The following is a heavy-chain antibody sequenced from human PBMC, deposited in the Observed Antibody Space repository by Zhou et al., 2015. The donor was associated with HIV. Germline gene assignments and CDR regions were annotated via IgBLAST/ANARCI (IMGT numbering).Heavy chain of an antibody. V-gene: IGHV1-18*01. CDR2: ISAYNGNT. J-gene: IGHJ4*02. Sequence: QVQLVQSGAEVKKPGASVKVSCKASGYTFTNYGISWVRQAPGQGLEWMGWISAYNGNTNYAQKLQGRVTMTTDTSTSTAYMELSSLRSEDTAVYYCATDYVRVGATVVEPSPHWGQGTLVTVSS. CDR1: GYTFTNYG. CDR3: ATDYVRVGATVVEPSPH. D-gene: IGHD1-26*01.